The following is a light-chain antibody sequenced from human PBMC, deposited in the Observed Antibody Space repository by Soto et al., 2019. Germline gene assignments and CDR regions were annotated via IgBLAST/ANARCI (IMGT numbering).Light chain of an antibody. V-gene: IGKV3-15*01. CDR1: QSVSSN. CDR3: QPYNNWPPFT. J-gene: IGKJ5*01. CDR2: GAS. Sequence: EIVMTQSPATVSVSPGERATLSCRASQSVSSNLAWYQQKPGQAPRLLIYGASTRATGIPARFSGSGYGKEFTLNISSLQSEDFAVYYCQPYNNWPPFTFGQGTRLEMK.